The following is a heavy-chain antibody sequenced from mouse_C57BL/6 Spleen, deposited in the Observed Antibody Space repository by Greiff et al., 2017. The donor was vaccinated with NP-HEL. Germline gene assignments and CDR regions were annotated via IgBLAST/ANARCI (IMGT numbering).Heavy chain of an antibody. V-gene: IGHV1-72*01. CDR3: ASTAQATYYYAMDY. J-gene: IGHJ4*01. Sequence: VQLQQPGAELVKPGASVKLSCKASGYTFTSYWMHWVKQRPGRGLEWIGRIDPNSGGTKYNEKFKSKATLTVDKPSSTAYMQLSSLTSEDSAVYYCASTAQATYYYAMDYWGQGTSVTVSS. CDR1: GYTFTSYW. CDR2: IDPNSGGT. D-gene: IGHD3-2*02.